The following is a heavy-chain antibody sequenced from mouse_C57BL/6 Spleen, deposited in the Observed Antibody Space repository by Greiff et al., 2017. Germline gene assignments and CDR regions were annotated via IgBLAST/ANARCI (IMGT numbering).Heavy chain of an antibody. Sequence: VQLQQSGPELVKPGASVKISCKASGYTFTDYYMNWVKQSHGKSLEWIGDINPNNGGTSYNQKFKGKATLTVDKSSSTAYMELRSLTSEDSAVYYCARWPPPLYDYDGAYWGQGTLVTVSA. V-gene: IGHV1-26*01. J-gene: IGHJ3*01. CDR2: INPNNGGT. D-gene: IGHD2-4*01. CDR1: GYTFTDYY. CDR3: ARWPPPLYDYDGAY.